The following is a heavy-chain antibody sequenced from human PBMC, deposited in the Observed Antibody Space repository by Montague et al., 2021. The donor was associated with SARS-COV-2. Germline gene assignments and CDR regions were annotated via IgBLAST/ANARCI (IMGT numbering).Heavy chain of an antibody. V-gene: IGHV4-59*02. Sequence: SETLSLTCTVSGASVGSFYWSWVRQSPDNRLEWIGYICSSGITKYNPSLESRVGMSLDASKNQFSLSLRSVTAADTAIYYCAGTYSRTLDFQHWGQGTLATVSP. CDR3: AGTYSRTLDFQH. CDR1: GASVGSFY. D-gene: IGHD1-26*01. CDR2: ICSSGIT. J-gene: IGHJ1*01.